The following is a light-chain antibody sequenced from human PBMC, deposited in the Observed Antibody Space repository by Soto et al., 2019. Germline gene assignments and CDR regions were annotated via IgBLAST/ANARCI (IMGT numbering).Light chain of an antibody. CDR3: QSYDAKNRNWV. CDR1: SGGIANNY. J-gene: IGLJ3*02. Sequence: NFMLTQPLSVSGSPGMTVTISCTRSSGGIANNYVQWYQQRPGSAPTTVIYDDDQRPSEVPDRFSGFIDGSSNSASLTISGLKTDDEADYYCQSYDAKNRNWVFGGGTKVTVL. V-gene: IGLV6-57*04. CDR2: DDD.